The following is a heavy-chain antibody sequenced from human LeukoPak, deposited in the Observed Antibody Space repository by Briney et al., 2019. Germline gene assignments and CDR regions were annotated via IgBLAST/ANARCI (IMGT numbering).Heavy chain of an antibody. CDR1: GFTFNNYA. D-gene: IGHD3-22*01. V-gene: IGHV3-23*01. CDR2: ISGSAAST. CDR3: ARAPQYDYDSSGYSGGY. J-gene: IGHJ4*02. Sequence: GGSLRLSCAAFGFTFNNYAMSWVRQAPGKGLEWVSCISGSAASTYYADSVKGRFTVSRDNSKNTLYLQMNSLRVEDTAVYYCARAPQYDYDSSGYSGGYWGQGALVTVSS.